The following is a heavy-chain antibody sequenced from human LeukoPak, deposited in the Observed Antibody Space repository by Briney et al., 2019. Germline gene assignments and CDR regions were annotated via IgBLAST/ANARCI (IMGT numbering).Heavy chain of an antibody. Sequence: ASMKVSCKASGYTFTGYGLSWVRQAPGQGLEWMGWLSAYNGNTNYAQRLQGRVTMTTDTSTSAAYMELRSLTSDDTAVYYCARWRSGSPHFDHWGQGTLVTVSS. V-gene: IGHV1-18*01. CDR1: GYTFTGYG. D-gene: IGHD3-10*01. CDR3: ARWRSGSPHFDH. CDR2: LSAYNGNT. J-gene: IGHJ4*02.